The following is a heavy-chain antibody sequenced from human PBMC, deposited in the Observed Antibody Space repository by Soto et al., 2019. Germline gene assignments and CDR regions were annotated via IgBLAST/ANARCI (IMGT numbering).Heavy chain of an antibody. J-gene: IGHJ3*01. D-gene: IGHD3-3*01. CDR3: ATDFGRQGPGL. CDR1: GGDFRSYA. V-gene: IGHV1-69*01. CDR2: IIPALKSP. Sequence: QVHLVQSGAEVKKPGSSVKVSCKASGGDFRSYAITWVRQAPGQGLEWIGDIIPALKSPNYAQKFQGRVSITADESTTTVYLELSSLRSDVTAMFFCATDFGRQGPGLWGQGTMILVSS.